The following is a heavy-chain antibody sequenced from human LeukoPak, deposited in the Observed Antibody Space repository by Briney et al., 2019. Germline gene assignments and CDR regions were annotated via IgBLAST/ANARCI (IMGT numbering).Heavy chain of an antibody. D-gene: IGHD3-9*01. J-gene: IGHJ6*03. CDR1: GFTFSSYG. CDR3: AKDGDATYYDILTGKIYYYYYMDV. CDR2: IRYDGSNK. Sequence: GGSLRLSCAASGFTFSSYGMHWVRQAPGKGLEWVAFIRYDGSNKYYADSVKGRFTISRDNSKNTLYLQMNSLRAEDTAVYYCAKDGDATYYDILTGKIYYYYYMDVWGKGTTVTISS. V-gene: IGHV3-30*02.